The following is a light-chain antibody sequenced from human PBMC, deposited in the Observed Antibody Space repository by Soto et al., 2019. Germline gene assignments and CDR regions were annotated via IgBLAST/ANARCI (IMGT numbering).Light chain of an antibody. CDR3: QQFSSYPLS. V-gene: IGKV3-11*01. Sequence: IVLTQSPATLSLSPWEREHFLCRASQSVSSYLAWYQQKPGQAPRLLIYDASSRATGIPDRFSGGGSGTDFTLTISRLEPEDFAVYYCQQFSSYPLSFGGGTKVDIK. CDR2: DAS. CDR1: QSVSSY. J-gene: IGKJ4*01.